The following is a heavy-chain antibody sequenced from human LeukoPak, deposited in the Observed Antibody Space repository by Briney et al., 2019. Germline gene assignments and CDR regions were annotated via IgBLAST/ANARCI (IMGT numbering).Heavy chain of an antibody. J-gene: IGHJ5*02. CDR2: IYYSGST. V-gene: IGHV4-39*01. Sequence: SETLSLTCTVSGGSISSSSYYWGWLRQPPGKALEWIGSIYYSGSTYYNPSLKSRVTISVDTSKNHFSLKLGSVTAADTAVYYCARHGVAAAGTWNWFDPWSQGTLVTVSS. D-gene: IGHD6-13*01. CDR1: GGSISSSSYY. CDR3: ARHGVAAAGTWNWFDP.